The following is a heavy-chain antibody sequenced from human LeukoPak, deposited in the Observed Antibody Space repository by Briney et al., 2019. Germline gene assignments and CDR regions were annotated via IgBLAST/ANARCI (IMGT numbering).Heavy chain of an antibody. D-gene: IGHD3-10*01. CDR1: GGSINRY. Sequence: KTSETLSLTCTVSGGSINRYWDWIRQPAGKGLEWIVRISGSWTITYNPALQSRLSISIDTYKTQFSLRLMSVTAADTAVYYCARDSGTTGEVKFDPWGQGTLVTVSS. J-gene: IGHJ5*02. CDR2: ISGSWTI. CDR3: ARDSGTTGEVKFDP. V-gene: IGHV4-4*07.